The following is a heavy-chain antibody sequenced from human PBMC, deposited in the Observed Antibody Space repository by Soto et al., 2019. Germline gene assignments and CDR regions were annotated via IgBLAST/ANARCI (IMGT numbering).Heavy chain of an antibody. D-gene: IGHD2-2*01. Sequence: QVQLVQSGAEVKKPGASVKVSCKASGYTFTSYDINWVRQATGQGLEWMGWMNPNSGNTGYAQKFQGRVTMTRNTSISTAYMELSSLGSEDTAVYYCARGWYCSSTSCSNFDYWGQGTLVTVSS. J-gene: IGHJ4*02. CDR3: ARGWYCSSTSCSNFDY. CDR1: GYTFTSYD. CDR2: MNPNSGNT. V-gene: IGHV1-8*01.